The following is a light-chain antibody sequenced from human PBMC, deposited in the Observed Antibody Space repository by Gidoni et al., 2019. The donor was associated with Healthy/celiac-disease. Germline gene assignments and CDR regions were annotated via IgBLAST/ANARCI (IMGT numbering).Light chain of an antibody. J-gene: IGKJ5*01. CDR3: QQLNSYPFIT. V-gene: IGKV1-9*01. Sequence: DIQLTQSPSFLSASVGDRVTITCRASQGISSYLAWYQQKPGKAPKLLIYAASTLQSGVPSRFSGSGSGTEFTLTISSLQPEDFATYYCQQLNSYPFITFGQGTRLEIK. CDR2: AAS. CDR1: QGISSY.